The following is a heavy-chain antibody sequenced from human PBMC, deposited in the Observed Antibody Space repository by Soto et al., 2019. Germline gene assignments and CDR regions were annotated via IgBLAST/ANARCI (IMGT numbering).Heavy chain of an antibody. Sequence: QVQLLHSGAGVKKPGASVNVSCTATGYTFTSYDINWVRQATGQGLEWMAGMNPNSGNTGYTQKSQGKVTMTRKTSISAAYMELCSLRAEDTAVYYCARGRNYYDDAFDIWGQGTMVTVSS. CDR3: ARGRNYYDDAFDI. J-gene: IGHJ3*02. CDR1: GYTFTSYD. D-gene: IGHD1-26*01. V-gene: IGHV1-8*01. CDR2: MNPNSGNT.